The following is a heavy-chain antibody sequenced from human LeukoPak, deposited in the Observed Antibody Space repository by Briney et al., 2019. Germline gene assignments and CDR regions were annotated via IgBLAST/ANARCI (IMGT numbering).Heavy chain of an antibody. J-gene: IGHJ4*02. CDR1: GFTFSSYG. CDR3: ARGYYYDSSGYYLPDY. V-gene: IGHV3-33*01. CDR2: IWYDGSNK. Sequence: GGSLRLSCAASGFTFSSYGMHWVRQAPGKGLEWVAVIWYDGSNKYYADSVKGRFTISRDNSKNTLYLQMNSLRAEDTAEYYCARGYYYDSSGYYLPDYWGQGTLVTVSS. D-gene: IGHD3-22*01.